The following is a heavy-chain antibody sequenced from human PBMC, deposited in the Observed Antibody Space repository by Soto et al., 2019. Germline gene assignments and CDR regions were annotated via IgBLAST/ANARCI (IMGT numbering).Heavy chain of an antibody. CDR1: GGSISSYY. V-gene: IGHV4-59*12. CDR3: ARGAVVNFAS. CDR2: IYYSGST. J-gene: IGHJ4*02. D-gene: IGHD3-22*01. Sequence: SETLSLTCTVSGGSISSYYWSWIRQPPGKGLEWIGYIYYSGSTNYNPSLKSRVTISVDTSKNQFSLKLTSVTAADTAVYYCARGAVVNFASWGQGPLVTVSS.